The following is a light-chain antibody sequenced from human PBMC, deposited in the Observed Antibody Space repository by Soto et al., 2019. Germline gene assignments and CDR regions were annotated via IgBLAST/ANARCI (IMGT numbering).Light chain of an antibody. Sequence: QSALTQPASVSGSPGQSITISCTGTTSDVGTYDYVSWYQHQPGKAPKVMIYEVSNRPSGVSDRFSGSKSGNTASLTISGLQAEDEADYYCSSYAGSNNHVVFGGGTQLTVL. J-gene: IGLJ2*01. CDR1: TSDVGTYDY. CDR2: EVS. CDR3: SSYAGSNNHVV. V-gene: IGLV2-14*01.